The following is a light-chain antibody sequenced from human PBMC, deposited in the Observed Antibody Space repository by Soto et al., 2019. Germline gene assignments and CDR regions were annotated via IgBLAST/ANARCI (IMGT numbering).Light chain of an antibody. CDR3: QQRSNWPPLT. V-gene: IGKV3-11*01. Sequence: EIVLTQSPATLSLSPGERATLSCRASQSVSSYLAWYQQKPGQAPRLLIYDASNRATGIPARFSGSGSGTDFTLTISRLEPEDFAGYYCQQRSNWPPLTFGGGTKVEI. CDR1: QSVSSY. J-gene: IGKJ4*01. CDR2: DAS.